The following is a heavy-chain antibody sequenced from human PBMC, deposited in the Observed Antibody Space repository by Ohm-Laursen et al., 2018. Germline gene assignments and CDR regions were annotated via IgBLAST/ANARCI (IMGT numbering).Heavy chain of an antibody. J-gene: IGHJ4*02. CDR3: ARDRDWAIDY. Sequence: SLRLSCTASGFTFSDHGMNWVRQAPGKGLEWLSYINAYKNDLFYADSVKGRFTISRDNAENLLYLQMDRLRDDDTVVYYCARDRDWAIDYWGQGTLVTVSS. CDR2: INAYKNDL. CDR1: GFTFSDHG. D-gene: IGHD3/OR15-3a*01. V-gene: IGHV3-48*02.